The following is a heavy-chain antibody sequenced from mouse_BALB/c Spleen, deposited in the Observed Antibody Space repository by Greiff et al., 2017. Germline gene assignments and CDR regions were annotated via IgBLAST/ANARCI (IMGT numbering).Heavy chain of an antibody. D-gene: IGHD1-1*01. CDR3: ARRGDYYGSSYAYFDV. J-gene: IGHJ1*01. CDR2: ISYSGST. V-gene: IGHV3-8*02. CDR1: GDSITSGY. Sequence: EVQLVESGPSLVKPSQTLSLTCSVTGDSITSGYWNWIRKFPGNKLEYMGYISYSGSTYYNPSLKSRISITRDTSKNQYYLQLNSVTTEDTATYYCARRGDYYGSSYAYFDVWGAGTTVTVSS.